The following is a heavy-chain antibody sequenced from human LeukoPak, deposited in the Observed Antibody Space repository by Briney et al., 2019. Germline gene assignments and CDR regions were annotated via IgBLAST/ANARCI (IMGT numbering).Heavy chain of an antibody. Sequence: PGGSLRLSCAASGFTFSSYSMSWVRQAPGKGLEWVSSISSSSSYIYYADSVKGRFTISRDNAKNSLYLQMNSLRAEDTAVYYCAREGVVVIGFDYWGQGTLVTVSS. CDR3: AREGVVVIGFDY. CDR1: GFTFSSYS. J-gene: IGHJ4*02. V-gene: IGHV3-21*01. D-gene: IGHD3-22*01. CDR2: ISSSSSYI.